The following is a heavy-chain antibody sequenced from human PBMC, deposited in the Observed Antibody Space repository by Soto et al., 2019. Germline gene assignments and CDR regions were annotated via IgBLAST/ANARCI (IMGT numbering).Heavy chain of an antibody. CDR2: ISHDGSNK. J-gene: IGHJ5*02. D-gene: IGHD2-8*01. Sequence: QVQLVESGGGVVQPGRSLRLSCAVSGFTFRNYGMHWVRQAPSKGLEWVAVISHDGSNKYYADSGKGRFTISRDNSKNMLYLQMNSLRGEDTAVYYCAKAGGKVSTPFDPWGQGTLVTVSS. CDR1: GFTFRNYG. V-gene: IGHV3-30*18. CDR3: AKAGGKVSTPFDP.